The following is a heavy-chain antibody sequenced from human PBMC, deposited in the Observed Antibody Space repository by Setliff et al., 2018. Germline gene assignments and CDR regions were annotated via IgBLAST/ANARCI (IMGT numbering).Heavy chain of an antibody. CDR3: AKGTAYYDTCWYFDL. CDR1: GFTFSSHW. D-gene: IGHD3-22*01. V-gene: IGHV3-7*03. J-gene: IGHJ2*01. Sequence: PGGSLRLSCGASGFTFSSHWMTWVRQAPGKGLEWVANIKQDESEKHYVDSVKGRFTISRDNSKNTLYLQMDSLRAEDTAVYYCAKGTAYYDTCWYFDLWGRGTLVTVSS. CDR2: IKQDESEK.